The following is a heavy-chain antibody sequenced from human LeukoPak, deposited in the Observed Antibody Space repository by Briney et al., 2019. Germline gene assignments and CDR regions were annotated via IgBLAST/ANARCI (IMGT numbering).Heavy chain of an antibody. CDR3: ARDLRGAGGHTYNWFDP. D-gene: IGHD3-10*01. CDR2: IYYSGST. Sequence: SQTLSLTCTVSGGSISSGGYYWSWIRQHPGKGLEWIGYIYYSGSTYYNPSLKSRVTISVDTSKNQFSLKLSSVTAADTAVYYCARDLRGAGGHTYNWFDPWGQGTLVTVSS. V-gene: IGHV4-31*03. CDR1: GGSISSGGYY. J-gene: IGHJ5*02.